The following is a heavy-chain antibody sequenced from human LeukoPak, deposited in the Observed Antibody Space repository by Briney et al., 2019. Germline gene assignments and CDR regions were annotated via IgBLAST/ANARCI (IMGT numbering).Heavy chain of an antibody. D-gene: IGHD1-26*01. V-gene: IGHV3-7*01. CDR3: ARQLLVGATSFDY. CDR2: IKQDGNEK. Sequence: GGSLRLSCAASGFRFNTYWMSWVRQAPGKGLEWVANIKQDGNEKYYADSVKGRFTISRDNTKNSLYLQMNSLRAEDTAVYSCARQLLVGATSFDYWGQGTLVTVSS. CDR1: GFRFNTYW. J-gene: IGHJ4*02.